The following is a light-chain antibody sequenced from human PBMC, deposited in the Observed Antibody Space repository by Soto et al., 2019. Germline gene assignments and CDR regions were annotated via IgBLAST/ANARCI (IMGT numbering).Light chain of an antibody. CDR1: SSDVGNYNL. J-gene: IGLJ3*02. CDR3: CSYARSTSWV. CDR2: EDN. Sequence: QSALIQPASVSASPGQSISISCTGTSSDVGNYNLVSWYQHHPGKAPRLIISEDNKRPSGISNRFSGAKSGNTASLTISGLQAEDEGDYYCCSYARSTSWVFGGGTQLTVL. V-gene: IGLV2-23*01.